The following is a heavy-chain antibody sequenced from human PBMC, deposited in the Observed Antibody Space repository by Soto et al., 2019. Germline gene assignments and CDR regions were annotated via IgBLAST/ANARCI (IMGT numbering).Heavy chain of an antibody. J-gene: IGHJ3*02. V-gene: IGHV3-74*01. Sequence: EVQLVESGGGLVQPGGSLRLSCAASGLTFSSHWMHWFRQAPGKGRVWVSRIESDGTCTNYADSVKARFTISRGNAKNPVYLQMNSLRVEETAVYYCARGVRGAYGLDIWGQGTMVTVSS. CDR3: ARGVRGAYGLDI. D-gene: IGHD2-21*01. CDR1: GLTFSSHW. CDR2: IESDGTCT.